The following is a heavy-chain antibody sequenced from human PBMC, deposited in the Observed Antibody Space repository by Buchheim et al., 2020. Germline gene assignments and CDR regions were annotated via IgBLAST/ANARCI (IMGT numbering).Heavy chain of an antibody. D-gene: IGHD4-17*01. Sequence: QVQLVESGGGLVKPGGSLRLSCAASGFTFSDYYMSWIRQAPGKGLEWVSYISSSSSYTNYADSVKGRFTISRDNAKNSLYLQMNGLRAEDTAVYYCASSPKNGDYVPLLYWYFDLWGRGTL. CDR1: GFTFSDYY. J-gene: IGHJ2*01. CDR3: ASSPKNGDYVPLLYWYFDL. V-gene: IGHV3-11*06. CDR2: ISSSSSYT.